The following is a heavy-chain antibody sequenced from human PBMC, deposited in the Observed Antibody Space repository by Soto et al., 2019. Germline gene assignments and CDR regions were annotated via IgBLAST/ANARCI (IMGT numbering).Heavy chain of an antibody. CDR2: IRSKAYGGTT. CDR3: TRDLAQYYYYYGMDV. J-gene: IGHJ6*02. Sequence: GGSLRLSCTASGFTFGDYAMSWFRQAPGKGLEWVGFIRSKAYGGTTEYAASVKGRFTISRDDSKSIAYLQMNSLKTEDTAVYYCTRDLAQYYYYYGMDVWGQGTTVTVSS. CDR1: GFTFGDYA. V-gene: IGHV3-49*03.